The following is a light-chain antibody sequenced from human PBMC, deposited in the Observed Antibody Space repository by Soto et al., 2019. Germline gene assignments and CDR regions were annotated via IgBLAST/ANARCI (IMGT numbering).Light chain of an antibody. J-gene: IGLJ1*01. Sequence: QSVLTQPASVSGSPGQSITISCTGTSSDVGASTYVSWYQQHPGKAPKLIISDVSNRPSGVSNRFSGSKSGNTASLTISGLQAEDEADYYCCSYSSSSTRNVFGTGTKVTVL. CDR3: CSYSSSSTRNV. CDR2: DVS. V-gene: IGLV2-14*03. CDR1: SSDVGASTY.